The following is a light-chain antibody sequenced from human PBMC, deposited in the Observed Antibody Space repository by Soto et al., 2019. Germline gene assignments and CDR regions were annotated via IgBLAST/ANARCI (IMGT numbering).Light chain of an antibody. CDR3: QQRSNWPAT. CDR1: QSVSSY. CDR2: DAS. Sequence: EIVLTQSPATLSLSPGERATLSCRASQSVSSYLAWYQQKPGQAPRLRIYDASNRATGIPARFSGSGPGTDFTLTISSLEPEDFAVYYCQQRSNWPATFGPGTKVDIK. V-gene: IGKV3-11*01. J-gene: IGKJ3*01.